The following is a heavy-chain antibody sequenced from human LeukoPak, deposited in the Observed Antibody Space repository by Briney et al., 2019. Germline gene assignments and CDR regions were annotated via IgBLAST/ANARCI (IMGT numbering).Heavy chain of an antibody. CDR1: GFTFSSYG. CDR2: ISYDGSNK. Sequence: GGSLRLSCAASGFTFSSYGMHWVRQAPGKGLEWVAVISYDGSNKYYADSVKGRFTISRDNSKNTLSLQMNSLRAEDTAVYYCAKGAFPRGCLDYWGQGTLVTVSS. J-gene: IGHJ4*02. D-gene: IGHD3-10*01. CDR3: AKGAFPRGCLDY. V-gene: IGHV3-30*18.